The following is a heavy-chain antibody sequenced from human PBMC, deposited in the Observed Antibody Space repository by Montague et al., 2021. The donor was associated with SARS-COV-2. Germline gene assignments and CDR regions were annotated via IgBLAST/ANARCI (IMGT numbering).Heavy chain of an antibody. CDR3: ARGLENYGSGSHHFDP. CDR1: GGPITRYY. CDR2: IYHSGST. D-gene: IGHD3-10*01. V-gene: IGHV4-59*01. J-gene: IGHJ5*02. Sequence: SETLSLTCAGSGGPITRYYGNWIRQTRGKGMEYIGYIYHSGSTTYNPSLKSRVSISVDTSKNQFSLKLRSVTAADTAVSYCARGLENYGSGSHHFDPWGQGTLVTVSS.